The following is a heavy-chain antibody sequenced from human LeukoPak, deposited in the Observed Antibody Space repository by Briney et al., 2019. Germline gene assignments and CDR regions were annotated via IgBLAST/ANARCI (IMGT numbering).Heavy chain of an antibody. CDR2: VSDSGNT. V-gene: IGHV4-59*01. CDR1: GGSISRYY. J-gene: IGHJ4*02. CDR3: ARGSILGSSWYPYFDY. D-gene: IGHD6-13*01. Sequence: SETLSLTCTVSGGSISRYYWSWIRQTPGKGLVWIGYVSDSGNTKYNPSLKSRVTISIDTSKNQFSLKLSSVTAADTAVYYCARGSILGSSWYPYFDYWGQGTLVTVSS.